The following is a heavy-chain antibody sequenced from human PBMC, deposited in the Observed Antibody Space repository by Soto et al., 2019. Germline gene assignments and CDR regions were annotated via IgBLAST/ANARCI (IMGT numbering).Heavy chain of an antibody. CDR2: IYWDDDK. Sequence: QITLKESGPTLVKPTQTLTLTCTFSGFSLSTSGVGVGWIRQPPGKALEWLALIYWDDDKRYSPSLKSRLTITKDTSKNHVVLTMTNMDPVDTATYYCAHRNLLTVVHDAFDIWGQGTMVTVSS. V-gene: IGHV2-5*02. D-gene: IGHD3-9*01. J-gene: IGHJ3*02. CDR1: GFSLSTSGVG. CDR3: AHRNLLTVVHDAFDI.